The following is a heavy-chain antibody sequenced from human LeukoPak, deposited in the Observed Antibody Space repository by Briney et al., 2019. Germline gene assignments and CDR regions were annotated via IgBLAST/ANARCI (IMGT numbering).Heavy chain of an antibody. CDR2: IINSGGTI. V-gene: IGHV3-48*02. D-gene: IGHD3-10*01. Sequence: GGSLRLSCAASGFTFSIHGMNWVRQTPGKGLEWVSYIINSGGTIYYADSVQGRFTISRDDAKNSLYLQMNSLRDEDTAVYYCARVGRGLYSMDVWGQGTTVTVSS. CDR1: GFTFSIHG. CDR3: ARVGRGLYSMDV. J-gene: IGHJ6*02.